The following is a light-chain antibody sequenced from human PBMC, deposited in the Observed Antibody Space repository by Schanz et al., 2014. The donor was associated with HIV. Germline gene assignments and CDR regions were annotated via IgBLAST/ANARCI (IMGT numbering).Light chain of an antibody. CDR2: DVS. V-gene: IGLV2-23*02. J-gene: IGLJ3*02. CDR3: CSYAGSSAWV. CDR1: SSDVGTYDY. Sequence: QSALTQPASVSGSPGQSITISCTGTSSDVGTYDYVSWYQQHPGKAPKLMIYDVSYRPSGVSNRFSGSKSGNTASLTISGLQAEDEADYYCCSYAGSSAWVFGGGTKLTVL.